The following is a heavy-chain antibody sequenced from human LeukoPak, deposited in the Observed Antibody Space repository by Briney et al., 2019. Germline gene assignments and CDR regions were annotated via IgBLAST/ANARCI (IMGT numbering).Heavy chain of an antibody. Sequence: GSLRLSCAASRFTFSDYDMSWIRQAPGKGLDWVSYITTSGNTVYYADSVKGRFTISRDNAKNSFFLQMNSLRAEDTAVYYCAFFADRGVQLWVPVYGGQGTLVTVSS. D-gene: IGHD5-18*01. CDR3: AFFADRGVQLWVPVY. J-gene: IGHJ4*02. CDR2: ITTSGNTV. V-gene: IGHV3-11*01. CDR1: RFTFSDYD.